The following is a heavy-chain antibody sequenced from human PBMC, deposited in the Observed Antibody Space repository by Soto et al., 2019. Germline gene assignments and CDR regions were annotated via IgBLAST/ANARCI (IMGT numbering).Heavy chain of an antibody. Sequence: ASVKVSCKASGYTFTSYYMHWVRQAPGQGLEWMGIINPSGGSTSYAQKFQGRVTITADESTSTAYMELSSLRSEDTAVYYCAGRIAVAGTDYFDYWGQGTLVTVSS. J-gene: IGHJ4*02. D-gene: IGHD6-19*01. CDR2: INPSGGST. V-gene: IGHV1-46*01. CDR1: GYTFTSYY. CDR3: AGRIAVAGTDYFDY.